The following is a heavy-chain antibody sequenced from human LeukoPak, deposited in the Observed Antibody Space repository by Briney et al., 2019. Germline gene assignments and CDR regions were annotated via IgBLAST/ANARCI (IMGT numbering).Heavy chain of an antibody. Sequence: GGSLRLSCAASGFTFSSYWMHWVRQGPGKGLVWVSRIYSDGSRTNNADSVKGRFTISGDNAKNTLYLQMNSLRAEDTAVYYCARSGRGGASDIWGQGTMVTVSS. D-gene: IGHD1-26*01. CDR2: IYSDGSRT. CDR1: GFTFSSYW. J-gene: IGHJ3*02. V-gene: IGHV3-74*01. CDR3: ARSGRGGASDI.